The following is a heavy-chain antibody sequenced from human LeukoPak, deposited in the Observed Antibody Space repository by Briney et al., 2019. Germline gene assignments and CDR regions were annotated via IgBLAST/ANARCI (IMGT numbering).Heavy chain of an antibody. CDR3: ARDTDQYFDY. CDR2: IYYSGST. CDR1: GGSISSGGYY. V-gene: IGHV4-31*03. J-gene: IGHJ4*02. Sequence: PSETLSLTCTVSGGSISSGGYYWSWIRQHPGKGLEWIGYIYYSGSTYYNPSLKSRVTISVDTSNNQFSLKLSSVTAADTAVYYCARDTDQYFDYWGQGTLVTVSS. D-gene: IGHD2-2*01.